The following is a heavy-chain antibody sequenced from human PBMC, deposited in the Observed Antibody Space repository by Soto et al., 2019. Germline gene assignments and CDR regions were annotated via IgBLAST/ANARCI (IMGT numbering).Heavy chain of an antibody. CDR1: GYTFTGYY. CDR2: INPNSGGT. CDR3: ARARSRRHDFWSGTTNWFDP. Sequence: QVQLVQSGAEVKKPGASVKVSCKASGYTFTGYYMHWVRQAPGQGLEWMGWINPNSGGTNYAQKVRGWVTMTRDTSISTAYMERSRLRSDDTAVYYCARARSRRHDFWSGTTNWFDPWGQGTLVTVSS. D-gene: IGHD3-3*01. V-gene: IGHV1-2*04. J-gene: IGHJ5*02.